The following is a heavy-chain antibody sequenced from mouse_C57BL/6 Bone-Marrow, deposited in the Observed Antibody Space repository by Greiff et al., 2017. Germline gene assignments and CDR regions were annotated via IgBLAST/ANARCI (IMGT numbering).Heavy chain of an antibody. J-gene: IGHJ1*03. CDR2: INPSTGGT. CDR3: AREGVDWYFDV. D-gene: IGHD1-1*01. Sequence: EVQLQQSGPELVKPGASVKISCKASGYSFTGYYMNWVKQSPEKSLEWIGEINPSTGGTTYNQKFKAKATLTVAKSSSTAYMQLKSLTSEDSAVYYCAREGVDWYFDVWGTGTTVTVSS. CDR1: GYSFTGYY. V-gene: IGHV1-42*01.